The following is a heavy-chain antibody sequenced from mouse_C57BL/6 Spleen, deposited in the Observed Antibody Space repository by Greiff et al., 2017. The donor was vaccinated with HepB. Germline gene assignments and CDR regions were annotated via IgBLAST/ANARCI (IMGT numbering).Heavy chain of an antibody. CDR3: ARGFTTVVAPFAY. D-gene: IGHD1-1*01. V-gene: IGHV1-61*01. Sequence: VQLQQPGAELVRPGSSVKLSCKASGYTFTSYWMDWVKQRPGQGLEWIGNIYPSDSETHYNQKFKDKATLTVDKSSSTAYMQLSSLTSEDSAVYYCARGFTTVVAPFAYWGQGTLVTVSA. J-gene: IGHJ3*01. CDR1: GYTFTSYW. CDR2: IYPSDSET.